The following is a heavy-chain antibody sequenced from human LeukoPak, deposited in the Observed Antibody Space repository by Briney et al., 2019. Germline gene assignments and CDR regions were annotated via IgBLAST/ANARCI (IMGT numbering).Heavy chain of an antibody. V-gene: IGHV3-23*01. CDR2: ISTSGGTT. J-gene: IGHJ4*02. CDR1: GFTFSSYA. Sequence: GGSLRLSCAASGFTFSSYAMSWVRPAPGKGLEWVSGISTSGGTTSYADSVKGRFTISRDNPRNTLYMQMNTLRAEDTAVYYSAIMHRYYDGSGYWVQWGQGTLVTVSS. D-gene: IGHD3-22*01. CDR3: AIMHRYYDGSGYWVQ.